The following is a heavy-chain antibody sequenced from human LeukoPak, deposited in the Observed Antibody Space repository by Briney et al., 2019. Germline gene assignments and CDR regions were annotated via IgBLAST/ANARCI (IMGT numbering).Heavy chain of an antibody. CDR2: FNANSGGT. CDR3: ARDPYDGNYYFDY. CDR1: GCTFTGYH. D-gene: IGHD3-3*01. Sequence: ASVKVSCKTSGCTFTGYHVHWVRQAPGQGLEWMGWFNANSGGTKYAQKFQGRVTMTRDTSIGTDYMELTSLISDDTAVYYCARDPYDGNYYFDYWGQGTLVTVAS. V-gene: IGHV1-2*02. J-gene: IGHJ4*02.